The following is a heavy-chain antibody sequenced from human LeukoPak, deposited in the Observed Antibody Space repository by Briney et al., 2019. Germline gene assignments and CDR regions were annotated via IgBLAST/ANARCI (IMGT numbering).Heavy chain of an antibody. CDR1: GGSISSSSYY. V-gene: IGHV4-39*02. D-gene: IGHD2-15*01. CDR3: ARDDRLSRYFDY. CDR2: IYYSGST. Sequence: SETLSLTCTVSGGSISSSSYYWGWIRQPPGKGLEWIGSIYYSGSTYYNPSLKSRVTISVDTSKNQFSLKLSSVTAADTAVYFCARDDRLSRYFDYWGQGTLGTVSS. J-gene: IGHJ4*02.